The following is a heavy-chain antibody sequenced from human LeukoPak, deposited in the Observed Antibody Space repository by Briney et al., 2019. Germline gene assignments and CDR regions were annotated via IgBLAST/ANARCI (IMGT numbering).Heavy chain of an antibody. CDR2: IYYSGST. D-gene: IGHD6-19*01. Sequence: SQTLSLTCTVSGGSISSGGYYWRWIRQHPGKGLEWIGYIYYSGSTYYNPSLKSRVTISVDTSKNQFSLKLSSVTAADTAVYYCARAGSGGYFDYWGQGTLVTVSS. V-gene: IGHV4-31*03. CDR3: ARAGSGGYFDY. J-gene: IGHJ4*02. CDR1: GGSISSGGYY.